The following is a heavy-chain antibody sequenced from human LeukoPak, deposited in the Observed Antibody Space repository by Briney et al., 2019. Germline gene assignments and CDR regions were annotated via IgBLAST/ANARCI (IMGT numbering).Heavy chain of an antibody. D-gene: IGHD6-6*01. CDR1: GGSISSYY. CDR2: IYTSGST. Sequence: SETLSLTCTVSGGSISSYYWSWIRQPAGKGLEWIGRIYTSGSTNYNPSLKSRVTISVDTSKNQFSLKLSSVTAADTAMYYCAREGVIAARPYWGQGTLVTVSS. J-gene: IGHJ4*02. V-gene: IGHV4-4*07. CDR3: AREGVIAARPY.